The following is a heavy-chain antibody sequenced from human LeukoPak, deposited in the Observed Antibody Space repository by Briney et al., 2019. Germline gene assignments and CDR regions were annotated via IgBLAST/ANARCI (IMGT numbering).Heavy chain of an antibody. CDR3: AVALRGDCSGGSCYSAAFDI. CDR1: GYTFNAHY. D-gene: IGHD2-15*01. V-gene: IGHV1-2*02. CDR2: INPISGGT. Sequence: EASVKVSCKASGYTFNAHYMHWVRQAPGQGLEWMGWINPISGGTNYPQKFQGRVTMTRDTSLSTAYMELSRLTSDDTAVYYCAVALRGDCSGGSCYSAAFDIWGQGTMVTVSS. J-gene: IGHJ3*02.